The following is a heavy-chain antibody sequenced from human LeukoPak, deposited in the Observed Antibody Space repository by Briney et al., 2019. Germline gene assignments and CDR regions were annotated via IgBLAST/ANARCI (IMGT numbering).Heavy chain of an antibody. J-gene: IGHJ4*02. Sequence: SETLSLTCAVYGGSFSGHYWSWIRQPPGKGLEWIGEINDNGNTNDKPSLKSRVTMSVDRSKSQFSLKLSSVTAADTAMYYCAREILGATTPDYWGQGTLVAVSS. CDR3: AREILGATTPDY. CDR1: GGSFSGHY. V-gene: IGHV4-34*01. D-gene: IGHD1-26*01. CDR2: INDNGNT.